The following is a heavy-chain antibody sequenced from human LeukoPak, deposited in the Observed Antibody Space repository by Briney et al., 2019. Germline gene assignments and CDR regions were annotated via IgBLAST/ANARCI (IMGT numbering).Heavy chain of an antibody. CDR2: IRYDGSNK. J-gene: IGHJ6*03. CDR3: AKGIAPWGGSSADYYYMDV. CDR1: GFTFSSYG. V-gene: IGHV3-30*02. Sequence: GGSLRLSCAASGFTFSSYGMHWVRQAPGKGLEWVAFIRYDGSNKYYADSVKGRFTISRDNSKNTLYLQMNSLRAEDTAVYYCAKGIAPWGGSSADYYYMDVWGKGTTVTVSS. D-gene: IGHD1-26*01.